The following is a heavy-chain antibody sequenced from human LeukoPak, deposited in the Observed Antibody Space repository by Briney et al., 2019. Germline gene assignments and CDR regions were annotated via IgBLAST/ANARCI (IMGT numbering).Heavy chain of an antibody. V-gene: IGHV4-34*01. CDR2: INHSGST. CDR1: GGSLSGYY. Sequence: SETLSLTCAVYGGSLSGYYWSWLRQPPGKGLEWIGEINHSGSTNYKPSLKSRVTISVDTSKNQFSLKLSSVTAADTAVYYCARGRLLWFGEHTRFDYWGQGTLVTVSS. CDR3: ARGRLLWFGEHTRFDY. J-gene: IGHJ4*02. D-gene: IGHD3-10*01.